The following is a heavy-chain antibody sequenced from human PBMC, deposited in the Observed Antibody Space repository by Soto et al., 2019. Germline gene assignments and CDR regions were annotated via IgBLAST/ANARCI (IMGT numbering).Heavy chain of an antibody. CDR1: GFTFSDYG. CDR3: ARSTYCNGGSCFPQY. Sequence: PGGSLRLSCEVPGFTFSDYGFHWVRQAPGKGLEWVAMISYDGSDRYYRDSVQGRFTISRDDSKNTVYLQMNSLRAEDKATYYCARSTYCNGGSCFPQYWGPGTLVTVSS. J-gene: IGHJ4*02. CDR2: ISYDGSDR. V-gene: IGHV3-30*03. D-gene: IGHD2-15*01.